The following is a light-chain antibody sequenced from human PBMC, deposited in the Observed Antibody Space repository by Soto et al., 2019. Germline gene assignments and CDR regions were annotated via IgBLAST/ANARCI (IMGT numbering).Light chain of an antibody. J-gene: IGKJ1*01. CDR1: QSVFSS. Sequence: EIVSTQSPATLSVSPGERATLYCRASQSVFSSLAWFKQRPGQAPSLLIYGSATRATGIPARFSVIGSGTESTLTLRSLKSEDSAVDDCQPYHNWPAFGQGTKGDIK. CDR2: GSA. CDR3: QPYHNWPA. V-gene: IGKV3-15*01.